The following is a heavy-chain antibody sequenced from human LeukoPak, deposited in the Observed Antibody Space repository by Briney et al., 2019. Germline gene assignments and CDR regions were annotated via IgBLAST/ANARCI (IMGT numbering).Heavy chain of an antibody. CDR2: IVCSGGST. J-gene: IGHJ1*01. CDR1: GFTFSNYA. D-gene: IGHD6-19*01. V-gene: IGHV3-23*01. Sequence: GGSLRLSCTASGFTFSNYAMSWVRQAPGKGLEWVSAIVCSGGSTYYADSVKGRVTISRDNYKNTLYLQMNSLRIEDTAVYYCAPPAVAGPTPNSYFQHWGQGTLVTVSS. CDR3: APPAVAGPTPNSYFQH.